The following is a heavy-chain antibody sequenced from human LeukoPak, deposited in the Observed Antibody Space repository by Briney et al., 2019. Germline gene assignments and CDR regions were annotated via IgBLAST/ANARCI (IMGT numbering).Heavy chain of an antibody. CDR2: VSGSGGST. V-gene: IGHV3-23*01. D-gene: IGHD3-3*01. CDR1: GFTFSNYA. J-gene: IGHJ3*02. Sequence: GGSLRLSCAASGFTFSNYAMSWVRQAPGKGLEWVSTVSGSGGSTYYTDSVKGRFTISRDNSKNTLYLQMNSLRAEDTAVYYCAKAYYDFWSGFGPVEPDAFDIWGQGTMVTVSS. CDR3: AKAYYDFWSGFGPVEPDAFDI.